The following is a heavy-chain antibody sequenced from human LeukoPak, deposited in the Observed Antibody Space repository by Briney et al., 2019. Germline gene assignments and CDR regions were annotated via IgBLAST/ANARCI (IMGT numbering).Heavy chain of an antibody. D-gene: IGHD6-13*01. CDR1: GYSISSGYY. J-gene: IGHJ6*03. CDR2: IYTSGST. Sequence: SETLSLTCTVSGYSISSGYYWGWIRQPAGKGLEWIGRIYTSGSTNYNPSLKSRVTMSVDTSKNQFSLKLSSVTAADTAVYYCAAADYYYYMDVWGKGTTVTVSS. CDR3: AAADYYYYMDV. V-gene: IGHV4-4*07.